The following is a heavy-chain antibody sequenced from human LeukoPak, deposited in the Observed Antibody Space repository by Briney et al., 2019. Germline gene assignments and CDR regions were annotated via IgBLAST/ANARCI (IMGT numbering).Heavy chain of an antibody. D-gene: IGHD2-2*01. CDR1: GFTFSTYA. CDR3: AKDQQSTGGYFAY. V-gene: IGHV3-23*01. J-gene: IGHJ4*02. Sequence: PGGSLRLSCAASGFTFSTYAMSWVRQAPGKGLEWVSAISSGGGSTYYADSVKGRFTISRDNSKSTLHLQMNSLRAEDTAIYYCAKDQQSTGGYFAYWGQGTLVTVSS. CDR2: ISSGGGST.